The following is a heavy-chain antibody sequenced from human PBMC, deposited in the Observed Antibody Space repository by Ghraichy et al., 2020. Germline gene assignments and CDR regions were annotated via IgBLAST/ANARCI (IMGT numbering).Heavy chain of an antibody. CDR3: ARDRGYYTSDY. CDR2: IYHSGST. V-gene: IGHV4-38-2*02. CDR1: GYSISSGYY. J-gene: IGHJ4*02. Sequence: SCAVSGYSISSGYYWGWIRQPPGKGLEWIGSIYHSGSTYYNPSLKSRVTISVDTSKNQISLKLSSVTAADTAVYYCARDRGYYTSDYWGQGTLVTVSS. D-gene: IGHD3-3*01.